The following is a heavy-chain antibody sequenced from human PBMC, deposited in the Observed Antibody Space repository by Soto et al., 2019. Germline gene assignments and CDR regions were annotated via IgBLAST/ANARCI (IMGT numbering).Heavy chain of an antibody. CDR1: GGSFSLYY. J-gene: IGHJ1*01. D-gene: IGHD5-18*01. CDR2: INHSGST. Sequence: SETLSLTCAVYGGSFSLYYWSWIRQPSGKGLEWIGEINHSGSTNYNPSLKSRVTISVDTSKNQFSLKLRSVTAADTAVYYCAPGYSYAYIGNWGQGTLVTVSS. CDR3: APGYSYAYIGN. V-gene: IGHV4-34*01.